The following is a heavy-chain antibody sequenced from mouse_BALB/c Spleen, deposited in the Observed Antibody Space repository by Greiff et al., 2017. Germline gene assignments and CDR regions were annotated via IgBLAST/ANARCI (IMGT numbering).Heavy chain of an antibody. V-gene: IGHV2-2*02. D-gene: IGHD2-14*01. CDR1: GFSLTSYG. J-gene: IGHJ4*01. Sequence: QVHVKQSGPGLVQPSQSLSITCTVSGFSLTSYGVHWVRQSPGKGLEWLGVIWSGGSTDYNAAFISRLSISKDNSKSQVFFKMNSLQANDTAIYYCARGYDGGYYYAMDYWGQGTSVTVSS. CDR3: ARGYDGGYYYAMDY. CDR2: IWSGGST.